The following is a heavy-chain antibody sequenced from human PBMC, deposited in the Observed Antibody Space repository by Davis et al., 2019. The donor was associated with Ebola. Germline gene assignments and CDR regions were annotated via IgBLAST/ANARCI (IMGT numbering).Heavy chain of an antibody. D-gene: IGHD1-1*01. CDR3: ARGGNWAVGWFDP. CDR2: INHSGST. CDR1: GGSFSGYY. V-gene: IGHV4-34*01. Sequence: MPSETLSLTCAVYGGSFSGYYWNWIRQPPGKGLEWIGEINHSGSTNYNPSLKSRVTISVDKSKNQFSLKLSSVTAADTAVYYCARGGNWAVGWFDPWGQGTLVTVSS. J-gene: IGHJ5*02.